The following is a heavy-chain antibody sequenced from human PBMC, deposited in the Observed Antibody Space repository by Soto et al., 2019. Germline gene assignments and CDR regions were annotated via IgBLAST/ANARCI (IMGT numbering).Heavy chain of an antibody. CDR2: ISSSSSYI. V-gene: IGHV3-21*01. CDR1: GFTFSSYS. D-gene: IGHD6-6*01. J-gene: IGHJ6*02. Sequence: EVQLVESGGGLVKPGGSLRLSCAASGFTFSSYSMNWVRQAPGKELEWVSSISSSSSYIYYADSVKGRFTISRDNAKNSLYLQMNSLRAEDTAVYYCASFFTYSSSLDYYYGMDVWGQGTTVTVSS. CDR3: ASFFTYSSSLDYYYGMDV.